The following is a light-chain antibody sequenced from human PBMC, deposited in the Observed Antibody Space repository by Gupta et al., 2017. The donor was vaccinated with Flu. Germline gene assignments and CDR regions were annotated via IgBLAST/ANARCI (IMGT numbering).Light chain of an antibody. CDR2: GAS. V-gene: IGKV3-20*01. CDR1: QSVSSSY. CDR3: QQYGSSPRT. Sequence: ERATLSGRASQSVSSSYLAWYQQKPGQAPRLLIYGASSRATGIPDRFSGSGSGTDFTLTISRLEPEDFAVYYCQQYGSSPRTFGGGTKVEIK. J-gene: IGKJ4*01.